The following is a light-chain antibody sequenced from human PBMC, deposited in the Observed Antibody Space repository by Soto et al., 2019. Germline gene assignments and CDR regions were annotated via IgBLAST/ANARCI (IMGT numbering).Light chain of an antibody. CDR3: QQRSSWPRT. CDR1: QSVSSF. CDR2: DAS. Sequence: EIVLTQSPATLSLSPGERATLSCRASQSVSSFSAWYQQKPGQAPRLLIYDASNRATGIPARFSGSGSGTDFTLTISSLEPEDFALYYCQQRSSWPRTFGQGTKVDIK. J-gene: IGKJ1*01. V-gene: IGKV3-11*01.